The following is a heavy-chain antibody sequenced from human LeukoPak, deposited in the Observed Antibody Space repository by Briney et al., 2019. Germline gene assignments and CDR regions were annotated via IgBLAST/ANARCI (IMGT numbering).Heavy chain of an antibody. CDR1: GGSFSGYY. CDR3: ARAHLWRGAFDI. V-gene: IGHV4-34*01. Sequence: SETLSLTCAVYGGSFSGYYWSWIRQPPGKGLEWIGEINHSGSTNYNPSLKSRVTISVDTSKNQFPLKLSSVTAADTAVYYCARAHLWRGAFDIWGQGTMVTVSS. J-gene: IGHJ3*02. D-gene: IGHD2-21*01. CDR2: INHSGST.